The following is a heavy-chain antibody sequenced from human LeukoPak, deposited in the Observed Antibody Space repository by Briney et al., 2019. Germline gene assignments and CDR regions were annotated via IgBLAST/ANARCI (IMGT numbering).Heavy chain of an antibody. V-gene: IGHV3-23*01. CDR2: ISGSGGST. CDR1: GFTFSSYA. Sequence: PGGSLRLSCAASGFTFSSYAMSWVRQAPGKGLEWVSAISGSGGSTYYADSVEGRFTISRDNSKNTLYLQMNSLRAEDTAVYYCARENYYDSSGYYAFDYWGQGTLVTVSS. J-gene: IGHJ4*02. CDR3: ARENYYDSSGYYAFDY. D-gene: IGHD3-22*01.